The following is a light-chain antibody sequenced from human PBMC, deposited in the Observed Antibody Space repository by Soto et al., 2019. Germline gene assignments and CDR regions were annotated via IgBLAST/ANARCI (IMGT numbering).Light chain of an antibody. J-gene: IGKJ1*01. CDR2: GAS. V-gene: IGKV3-20*01. CDR3: QQYGSSGT. Sequence: EIFLTQSPATLSLSPGERATLSCRASQSLTSSYLAWYQPKPGQAPRLLIYGASNRATGIPDRFSGSGSGTDFTLTISRLEPEDFAVYYCQQYGSSGTFGQGTKVDIK. CDR1: QSLTSSY.